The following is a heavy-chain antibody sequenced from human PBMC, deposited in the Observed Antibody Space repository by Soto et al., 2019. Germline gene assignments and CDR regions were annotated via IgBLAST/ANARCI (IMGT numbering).Heavy chain of an antibody. Sequence: GGSLRLSCAASGFTFSSYGMHWVRQAPGKGLEWVAVIWYDGSNKYYADSVKGRFTISRDNSKNTLYLQMNSLRAEDTAVYYCARDRHYDFWSGYYFPRRQGTGTEGVYWFDPWGQGTLVTVSS. J-gene: IGHJ5*02. CDR3: ARDRHYDFWSGYYFPRRQGTGTEGVYWFDP. CDR2: IWYDGSNK. V-gene: IGHV3-33*01. CDR1: GFTFSSYG. D-gene: IGHD3-3*01.